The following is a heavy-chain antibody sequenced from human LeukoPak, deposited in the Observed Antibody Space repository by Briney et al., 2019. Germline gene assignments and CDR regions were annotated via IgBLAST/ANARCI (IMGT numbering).Heavy chain of an antibody. Sequence: PSETLSLACTVSGVSISSYYWSWIRQPPGKGLEWVGYIYYSGSTNYYPSLESRVTISVDTSNNQFSLKLSSVTAADTAVYYCAKCPRGFYYDSSGYHYYYMDVWGKGTTVSLSS. V-gene: IGHV4-59*01. CDR2: IYYSGST. J-gene: IGHJ6*03. CDR3: AKCPRGFYYDSSGYHYYYMDV. D-gene: IGHD3-22*01. CDR1: GVSISSYY.